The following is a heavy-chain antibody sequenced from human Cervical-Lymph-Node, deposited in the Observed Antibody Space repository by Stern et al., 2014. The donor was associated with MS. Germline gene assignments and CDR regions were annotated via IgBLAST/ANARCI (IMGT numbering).Heavy chain of an antibody. D-gene: IGHD3-3*01. J-gene: IGHJ4*02. CDR1: RGTFSSYA. CDR3: ARDKGHDFWSGYLDY. CDR2: SIPIFGTA. Sequence: GQLVQSGAEVKKPGSSVKVSCKASRGTFSSYAISWVGQAPGQGIDGMGGSIPIFGTANYAQKFQGRVTITADKSTSTAYMELSSLRSEDTAVYYCARDKGHDFWSGYLDYWGQGTLVTVSS. V-gene: IGHV1-69*06.